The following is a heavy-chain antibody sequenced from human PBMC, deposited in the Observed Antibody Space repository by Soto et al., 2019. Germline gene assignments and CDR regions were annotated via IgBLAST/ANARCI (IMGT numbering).Heavy chain of an antibody. CDR2: IYYSGST. V-gene: IGHV4-39*01. CDR3: ARQIPAIFYDSRGYPTRYWYFDL. Sequence: QLQLQESVPGLVKPSETLSLTCTVSGGSISSSSYYWGWIRQPPGKELEWIGSIYYSGSTYYNPSLKSRVTISVDTSKNQFSLKLSSVTAADTAVYYCARQIPAIFYDSRGYPTRYWYFDLWGRGTLVTVSS. CDR1: GGSISSSSYY. D-gene: IGHD3-22*01. J-gene: IGHJ2*01.